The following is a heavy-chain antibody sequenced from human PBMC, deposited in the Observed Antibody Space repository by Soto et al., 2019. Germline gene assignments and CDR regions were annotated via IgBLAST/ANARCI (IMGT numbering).Heavy chain of an antibody. CDR1: GFTFNHYA. V-gene: IGHV3-23*01. D-gene: IGHD4-17*01. CDR3: AKDSTVTTSLYFYYYGFDV. J-gene: IGHJ6*02. CDR2: VSGRGGST. Sequence: VQLLESGGGLVQPGGSLRLACTASGFTFNHYAMSWVRQAPGMGLEWVSAVSGRGGSTKYADSVKGRFIISRDNSNSTLYLQMDSLRGEDTAVYYCAKDSTVTTSLYFYYYGFDVWGQGTTVTVSS.